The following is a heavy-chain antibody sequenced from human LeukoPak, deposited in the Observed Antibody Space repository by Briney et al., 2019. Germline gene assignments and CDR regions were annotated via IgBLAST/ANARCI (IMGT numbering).Heavy chain of an antibody. CDR3: ARVVGYYYDSSGYSPLVY. CDR2: ISSSSSTI. V-gene: IGHV3-48*01. CDR1: GFTFSSYS. J-gene: IGHJ4*02. Sequence: GGPLRLSCAASGFTFSSYSMNWVRQAPGKGLEWVSYISSSSSTIYYADSVKGRFTISRDNAKNSLYLQMNSLRAEDTAVYYCARVVGYYYDSSGYSPLVYWGQGTLVTVSS. D-gene: IGHD3-22*01.